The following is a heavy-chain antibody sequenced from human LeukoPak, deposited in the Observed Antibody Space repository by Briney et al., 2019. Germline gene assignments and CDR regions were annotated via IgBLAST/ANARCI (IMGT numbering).Heavy chain of an antibody. CDR1: GGSMTTHH. CDR3: TTIKRGNIFGYFDF. Sequence: PSETLSLTCTVSGGSMTTHHWNWIRPPPGKGLEWIGYVFDSGRTKENPSLKSRVTLSADTSKNQLSLRLSSVTAADTAVYYCTTIKRGNIFGYFDFWGQGILVTVSS. J-gene: IGHJ4*02. D-gene: IGHD5-18*01. V-gene: IGHV4-59*11. CDR2: VFDSGRT.